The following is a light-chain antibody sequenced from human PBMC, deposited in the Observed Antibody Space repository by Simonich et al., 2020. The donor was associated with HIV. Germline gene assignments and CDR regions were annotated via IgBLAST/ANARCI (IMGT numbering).Light chain of an antibody. CDR2: EVS. Sequence: DVVLTQSPLSLPVTLGQPASISCRSSQSLVHSDGKPYLYWYLQKPGQSPQLLFDEVSNRFSGGPDRFSGSGSGTDFTLKISRVEAEDVGVYYCMQSIQLGTFGQGTKVEIK. CDR3: MQSIQLGT. V-gene: IGKV2D-29*02. CDR1: QSLVHSDGKPY. J-gene: IGKJ1*01.